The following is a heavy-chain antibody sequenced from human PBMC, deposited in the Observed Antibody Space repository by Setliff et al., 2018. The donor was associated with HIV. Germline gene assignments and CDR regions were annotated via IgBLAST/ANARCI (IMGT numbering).Heavy chain of an antibody. V-gene: IGHV3-49*03. D-gene: IGHD3-22*01. CDR1: GFTFGEYA. Sequence: GGSLRLSCTASGFTFGEYAMSWFRQTPGKGLEWVGFIKSDSYGGTTEYAVSVRGRFSILRDDSKTIAYLQMNSLKTGDTAFYYCSRGVHYDSSGYWYADNWGQGTLVTVSS. CDR2: IKSDSYGGTT. CDR3: SRGVHYDSSGYWYADN. J-gene: IGHJ4*02.